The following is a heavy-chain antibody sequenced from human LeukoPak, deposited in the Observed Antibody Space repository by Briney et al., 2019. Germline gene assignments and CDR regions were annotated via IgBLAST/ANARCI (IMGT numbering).Heavy chain of an antibody. J-gene: IGHJ4*02. CDR2: IYTSGST. CDR3: AREYSSSSKVYFDY. Sequence: SQTLSLTCTVSGGSISSGSYYWSWIRQPAGKGLEWIGRIYTSGSTNYNPSLKSRVTISVDTSKNQFSLKLSSVTAADTAVYYCAREYSSSSKVYFDYWGQGTLVTVSS. V-gene: IGHV4-61*02. CDR1: GGSISSGSYY. D-gene: IGHD6-6*01.